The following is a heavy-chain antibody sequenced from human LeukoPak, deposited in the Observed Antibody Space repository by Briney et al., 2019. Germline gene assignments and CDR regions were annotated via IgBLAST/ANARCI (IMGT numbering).Heavy chain of an antibody. CDR3: ARIFPPAARINYYYYMDV. V-gene: IGHV4-4*02. D-gene: IGHD2-2*01. CDR2: INHSGST. Sequence: SETLSLTCAVSGGSISSSNWWSWVRQPPGKGLEWIGEINHSGSTNYNPSLKSRVTISVDTSKNQFSLKLSSVTAADTAVYYCARIFPPAARINYYYYMDVWGKGTTVTVSS. CDR1: GGSISSSNW. J-gene: IGHJ6*03.